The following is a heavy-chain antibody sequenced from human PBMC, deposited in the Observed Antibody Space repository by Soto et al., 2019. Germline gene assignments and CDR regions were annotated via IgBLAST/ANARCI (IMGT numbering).Heavy chain of an antibody. V-gene: IGHV3-23*01. J-gene: IGHJ4*02. CDR1: GFTFSSYA. D-gene: IGHD2-21*01. Sequence: EVQLLESGGGLAQPGGPLRLSCAAYGFTFSSYAMTWVRQAPGKGLEWISSISDGADGTYYADSVKGRFTISRDSSKNTLALQMNSLRADDTAVYYCAKGGIGRAQGLDYWGQGTLVTVSS. CDR2: ISDGADGT. CDR3: AKGGIGRAQGLDY.